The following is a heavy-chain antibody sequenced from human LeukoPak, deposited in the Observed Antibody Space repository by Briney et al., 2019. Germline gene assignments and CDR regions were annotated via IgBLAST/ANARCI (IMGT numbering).Heavy chain of an antibody. CDR2: INGDGRTT. CDR1: GFSGFTFTDYW. V-gene: IGHV3-74*01. CDR3: ARDSSSWYGGEYDY. J-gene: IGHJ4*02. D-gene: IGHD6-13*01. Sequence: PGGSLRLSCAASGFSGFTFTDYWMHWVRQAPGKGLVCVSRINGDGRTTDYADSVKGRFTISRDNAKNTLYLQMNSLRAEDTAVYYCARDSSSWYGGEYDYWGQGTLVTVSS.